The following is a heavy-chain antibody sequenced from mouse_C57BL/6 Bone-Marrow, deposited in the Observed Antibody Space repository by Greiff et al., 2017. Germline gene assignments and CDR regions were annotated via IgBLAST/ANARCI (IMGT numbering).Heavy chain of an antibody. CDR1: GYTFTSYG. CDR3: AFIITAFDYAMDY. V-gene: IGHV1-81*01. Sequence: VKLQESGAELARPGASVKLSCKASGYTFTSYGISWVKQRTGQGLEWIGEIYPRSGNTYYNEKFKGKATLTADKSSSTAYMELRSLTSEDSAVYFCAFIITAFDYAMDYWGQGTSVTVSS. CDR2: IYPRSGNT. J-gene: IGHJ4*01. D-gene: IGHD1-1*01.